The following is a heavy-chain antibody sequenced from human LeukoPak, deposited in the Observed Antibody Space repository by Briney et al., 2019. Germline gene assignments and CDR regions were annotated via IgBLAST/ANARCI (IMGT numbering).Heavy chain of an antibody. CDR3: ARNVITYYDLLFDY. V-gene: IGHV4-61*02. CDR2: IYTSGST. CDR1: GGSISSGSYY. J-gene: IGHJ4*02. Sequence: SETLSLTCTVSGGSISSGSYYWSWIRQPAGKGLEWIGRIYTSGSTNYNPSLKSRVTISVDTSKNQFSLKLSSVTAADTAVYYCARNVITYYDLLFDYWVQGTLVTVSS. D-gene: IGHD3-22*01.